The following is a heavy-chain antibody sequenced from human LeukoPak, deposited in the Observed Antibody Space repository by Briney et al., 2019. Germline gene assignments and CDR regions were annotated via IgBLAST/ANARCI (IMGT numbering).Heavy chain of an antibody. CDR1: GGSFSGYY. J-gene: IGHJ6*03. D-gene: IGHD3-22*01. CDR3: ARGSNCDSSGYSYYYYMDV. Sequence: SETLSLTCAVYGGSFSGYYWSWIRQPPGKGLEWIGEINHSGSTNYNPSLKSRVTISVDTSKNQFSLKLSSVTAADTAVYYCARGSNCDSSGYSYYYYMDVWGKGTTVTVSS. V-gene: IGHV4-34*01. CDR2: INHSGST.